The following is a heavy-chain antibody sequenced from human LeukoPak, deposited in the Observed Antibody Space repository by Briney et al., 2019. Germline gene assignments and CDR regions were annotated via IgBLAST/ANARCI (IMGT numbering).Heavy chain of an antibody. V-gene: IGHV4-61*02. CDR2: IYTSGCT. Sequence: PSETLSLTCTVSGGSISSGSYYWRWIRQPAGKGLEWIGRIYTSGCTNYNPSIKSRITITVDTYKNQFSLKLRSVPAADTAVYYCARDTQSVRTVTTSWYMDVWGKGTTVTVSS. CDR1: GGSISSGSYY. CDR3: ARDTQSVRTVTTSWYMDV. J-gene: IGHJ6*03. D-gene: IGHD4-11*01.